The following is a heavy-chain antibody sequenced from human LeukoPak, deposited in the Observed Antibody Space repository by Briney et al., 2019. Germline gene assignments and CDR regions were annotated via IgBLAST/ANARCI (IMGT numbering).Heavy chain of an antibody. J-gene: IGHJ4*02. CDR1: GYTFTGYY. V-gene: IGHV1-2*06. CDR3: ARDTYSSGWYDGDY. D-gene: IGHD6-19*01. CDR2: INPNSGGT. Sequence: ASVKVSCKAYGYTFTGYYMHWVRQAPGQWLEWMGRINPNSGGTNYAQKFQGRVTMTRDTSISKAYMELSRLRSDDTAVYYCARDTYSSGWYDGDYWGQGTLVTVSS.